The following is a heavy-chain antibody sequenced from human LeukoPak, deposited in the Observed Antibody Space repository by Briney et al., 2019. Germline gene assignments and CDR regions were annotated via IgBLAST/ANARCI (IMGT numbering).Heavy chain of an antibody. Sequence: SDTLSLTCTVSGGSISSHYWSWIRQPPGKGLEWIGYIYYSGSTNYNPSLKSRVTISVDTSKNQFSLKLSSVTAADTAVYYCARDFGGSYSFDYWGQGTLVTVSS. V-gene: IGHV4-59*11. J-gene: IGHJ4*02. CDR3: ARDFGGSYSFDY. D-gene: IGHD1-26*01. CDR1: GGSISSHY. CDR2: IYYSGST.